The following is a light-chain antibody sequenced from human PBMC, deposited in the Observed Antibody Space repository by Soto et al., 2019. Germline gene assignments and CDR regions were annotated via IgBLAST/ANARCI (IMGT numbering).Light chain of an antibody. V-gene: IGKV3-11*01. CDR1: QSFRGL. Sequence: EVVLTQSPVTLSLSPGERATLSCRASQSFRGLLAWYQQKPGQAPRLLIYDAYNRATGIPPRFSGSGSGTDFTLTISSLEPEDSEVYYCQQRQMWHITFGQGTRLELK. J-gene: IGKJ5*01. CDR3: QQRQMWHIT. CDR2: DAY.